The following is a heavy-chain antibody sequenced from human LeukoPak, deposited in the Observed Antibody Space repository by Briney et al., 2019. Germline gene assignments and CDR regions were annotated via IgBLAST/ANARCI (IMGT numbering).Heavy chain of an antibody. J-gene: IGHJ4*02. D-gene: IGHD1-26*01. CDR3: AGHYSGSYYYPGYFDY. Sequence: PSETLSLTCTDSGGSISSSSYYWGWLRQPPGKGLEWIGSIYYSGSTYYNPSLKSRVTISVDTSKNQFSLKLSSVAAADTAVYYCAGHYSGSYYYPGYFDYWGQGTLVTVSS. CDR1: GGSISSSSYY. V-gene: IGHV4-39*01. CDR2: IYYSGST.